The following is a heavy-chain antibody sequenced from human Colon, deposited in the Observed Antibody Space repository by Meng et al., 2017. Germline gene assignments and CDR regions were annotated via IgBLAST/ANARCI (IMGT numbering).Heavy chain of an antibody. CDR2: LYARGST. V-gene: IGHV4-59*01. D-gene: IGHD3-10*01. J-gene: IGHJ5*02. CDR3: AIDGSGRVAWFDP. Sequence: LEELGPGLVTPYAILPRNCNASGGSISSYYWWLIRQPPGKGLEWIGYLYARGSTNHNPSLKRRVNISVDTSKTQFYLKLSSVTTADTAVYYCAIDGSGRVAWFDPWGQGTLVTVSS. CDR1: GGSISSYY.